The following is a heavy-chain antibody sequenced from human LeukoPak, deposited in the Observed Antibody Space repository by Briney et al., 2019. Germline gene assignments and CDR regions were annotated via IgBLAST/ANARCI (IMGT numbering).Heavy chain of an antibody. CDR1: GFTFSNNW. D-gene: IGHD6-13*01. CDR3: AKDVAAAANDAFDI. CDR2: VKKDASEK. J-gene: IGHJ3*02. Sequence: GRSLRLSCAASGFTFSNNWMTWVRQAPGKGLEWVASVKKDASEKYYVDSVKGRFTISRDNAKNSLYLQMNSLRAEDMALYYCAKDVAAAANDAFDIWGQGTMVTVSS. V-gene: IGHV3-7*03.